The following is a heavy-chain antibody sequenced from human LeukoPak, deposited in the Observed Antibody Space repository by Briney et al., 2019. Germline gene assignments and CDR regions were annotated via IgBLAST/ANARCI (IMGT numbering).Heavy chain of an antibody. CDR2: ISYDGSNK. D-gene: IGHD2-8*02. V-gene: IGHV3-30*18. CDR1: GFTFSSYG. CDR3: AKDMGSGGYYGMDV. J-gene: IGHJ6*04. Sequence: GGSLRLSCAASGFTFSSYGMHWVRQAPGKGLERVAVISYDGSNKYYADSVKGRFTISRDNSKNTLYLQMNSLRAEDTAVYYCAKDMGSGGYYGMDVWGKGTTVTVSS.